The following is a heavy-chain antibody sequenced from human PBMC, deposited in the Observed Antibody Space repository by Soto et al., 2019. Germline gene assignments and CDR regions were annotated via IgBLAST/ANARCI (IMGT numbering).Heavy chain of an antibody. CDR3: AHLPYGDYDNWLDP. D-gene: IGHD4-17*01. CDR2: IYWNDDK. V-gene: IGHV2-5*01. CDR1: GFSLNSRGVG. J-gene: IGHJ5*02. Sequence: QITLKESGPPLVKPTQTLTLTCSFSGFSLNSRGVGVAWIRQPPGKALEWLALIYWNDDKRYSPSLKSRLTITKDTSKDQAVLSMTNMAPVDTATYYCAHLPYGDYDNWLDPWSQGTLVTVSS.